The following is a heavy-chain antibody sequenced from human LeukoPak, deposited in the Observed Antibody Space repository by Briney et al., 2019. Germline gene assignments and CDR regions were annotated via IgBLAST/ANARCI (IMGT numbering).Heavy chain of an antibody. CDR3: ASSTTGWYDSFDI. CDR2: IYYSGST. D-gene: IGHD6-19*01. J-gene: IGHJ3*02. CDR1: GGSISSYY. Sequence: PSETLSPTCTVSGGSISSYYWSWIRQPPGKGLEWIGYIYYSGSTNYNPSLKSRATISVDTSKNQFSLKLSSVTVADTALYYCASSTTGWYDSFDIWGQGTVVTVSS. V-gene: IGHV4-59*01.